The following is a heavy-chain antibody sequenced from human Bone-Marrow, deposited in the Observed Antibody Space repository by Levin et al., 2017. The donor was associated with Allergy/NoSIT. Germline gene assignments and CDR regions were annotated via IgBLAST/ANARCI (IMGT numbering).Heavy chain of an antibody. CDR3: ARPLNSARHFGWFDP. CDR2: IYNGGDT. D-gene: IGHD1-26*01. V-gene: IGHV3-53*01. Sequence: TGGSLRLSCTVSGFSVSNNFMTWVREAPGKGLEWLSVIYNGGDTYYADSVKGRFTISRDNSKNTLYLQMNSLRVDDTAIYYCARPLNSARHFGWFDPWGQGTLVTVSS. CDR1: GFSVSNNF. J-gene: IGHJ5*02.